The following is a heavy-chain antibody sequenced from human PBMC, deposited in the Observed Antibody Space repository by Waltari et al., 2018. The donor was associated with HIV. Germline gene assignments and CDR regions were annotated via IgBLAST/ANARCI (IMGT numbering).Heavy chain of an antibody. D-gene: IGHD5-12*01. Sequence: EVQLVESGGGLVQPGGSLRLSCVASGFTFSSYSMNWVRQAPGKGLDLVSYITSSSSTIYYADSVKGRFTISRDNAKNSLFLQMNSLRDEDTAVYSCARDGYNPPEFFDYWGQGTLVTVSS. CDR1: GFTFSSYS. CDR3: ARDGYNPPEFFDY. J-gene: IGHJ4*02. CDR2: ITSSSSTI. V-gene: IGHV3-48*02.